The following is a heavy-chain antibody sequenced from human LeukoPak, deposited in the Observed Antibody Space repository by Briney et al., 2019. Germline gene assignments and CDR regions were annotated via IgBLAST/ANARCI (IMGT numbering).Heavy chain of an antibody. CDR3: ARARGRWHLLPLDF. CDR2: ISHDGGTK. CDR1: GSSFSNFA. J-gene: IGHJ4*02. D-gene: IGHD1-26*01. Sequence: PGRSLRLSCAASGSSFSNFAIHWVRQAPGKGLEWLAVISHDGGTKHYADSVKGRFTISRDNSNNSLSLQMNSLSAEDTAVYYCARARGRWHLLPLDFWGQGTLVTVSS. V-gene: IGHV3-30*04.